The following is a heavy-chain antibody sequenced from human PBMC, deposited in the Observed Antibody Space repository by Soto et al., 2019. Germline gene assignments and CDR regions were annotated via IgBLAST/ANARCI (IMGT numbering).Heavy chain of an antibody. Sequence: EVQLVESGGGLVKPGGSLRLSCAASGFTFSNAWMNWVRQAPGKGLEWVGRIKSKTDGGTTDYAAPVKGRFTISRDDSKNTRYLQMNSLNTDDPPVYYCTIGLFRDEAFDPSDQGPLVTVPS. CDR1: GFTFSNAW. CDR2: IKSKTDGGTT. CDR3: TIGLFRDEAFDP. J-gene: IGHJ5*02. V-gene: IGHV3-15*07. D-gene: IGHD2-21*01.